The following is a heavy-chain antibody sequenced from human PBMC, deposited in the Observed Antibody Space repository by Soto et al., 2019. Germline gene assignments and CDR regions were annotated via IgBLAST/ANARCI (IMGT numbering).Heavy chain of an antibody. CDR2: IYHSGAT. V-gene: IGHV4-4*02. CDR3: ARAGLGLEFDS. D-gene: IGHD6-19*01. CDR1: GDSMNNNNW. J-gene: IGHJ5*01. Sequence: QVQLQESGPGLVKPSGTLSLTCAVSGDSMNNNNWWSWVRQSPRKGLEWTAEIYHSGATNYNPSLQSRVTISIDKSEKQFSLKLKSVTAAATAVYYCARAGLGLEFDSWGQGALVTVSS.